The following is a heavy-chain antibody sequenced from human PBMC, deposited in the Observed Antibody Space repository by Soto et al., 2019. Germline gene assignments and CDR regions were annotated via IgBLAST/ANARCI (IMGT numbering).Heavy chain of an antibody. CDR1: GDSFSSYT. Sequence: QVQLVQSGAEVKKPGSSVKVSCKASGDSFSSYTLTWVRQAPGLGLEWMGRIIPLLGIARYAQRFQGRVTITADTSTGTTYMELSSLRSEDTAVYYCARDLPSGAQNVFAFWGQGTLVTVTS. CDR2: IIPLLGIA. J-gene: IGHJ4*02. CDR3: ARDLPSGAQNVFAF. V-gene: IGHV1-69*08. D-gene: IGHD2-2*01.